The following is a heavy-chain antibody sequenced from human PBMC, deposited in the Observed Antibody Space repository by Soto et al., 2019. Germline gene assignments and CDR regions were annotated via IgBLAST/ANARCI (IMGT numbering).Heavy chain of an antibody. CDR1: GYTFSSYN. Sequence: QVQLVQSGAEVKKPGASVKVSCKASGYTFSSYNIIWVRQATGQGLEWMGWMNPDSGHTGYAQKFQSRVTMTRNTSISTAFMELSSLRSEDTAVYYCARRLSSSTFYYYLDVWGKGTTVTVSS. V-gene: IGHV1-8*01. J-gene: IGHJ6*03. CDR2: MNPDSGHT. CDR3: ARRLSSSTFYYYLDV. D-gene: IGHD6-6*01.